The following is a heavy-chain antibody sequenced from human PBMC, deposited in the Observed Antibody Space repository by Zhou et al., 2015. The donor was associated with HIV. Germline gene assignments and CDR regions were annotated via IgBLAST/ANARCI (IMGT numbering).Heavy chain of an antibody. CDR2: IIPIFGTA. V-gene: IGHV1-69*01. J-gene: IGHJ4*02. D-gene: IGHD3-22*01. CDR3: ARAYYYDSSGYYYDASFGY. CDR1: GGTFSSYA. Sequence: QVQLVQSGAEVKKPGSSVKVSCKASGGTFSSYAISWVRQAPGQGLEWMGGIIPIFGTANYAQKFQGRVTITADESTSTAYMELSSLRSEDTAVYYCARAYYYDSSGYYYDASFGYWGQGTLVTVSS.